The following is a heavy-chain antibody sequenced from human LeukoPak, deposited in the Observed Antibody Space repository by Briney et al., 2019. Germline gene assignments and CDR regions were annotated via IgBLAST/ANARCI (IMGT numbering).Heavy chain of an antibody. V-gene: IGHV3-23*01. Sequence: GGSLRLSCAASGFTFSSSAMSWVRQVPGKGLEWVSGISASGGSTSYADSVRGRFTISRDNSKNTLYVQMNSLRDEDTAVYYCAKDLLSNSYFYYYGMDVWGQGTTVTVSS. CDR3: AKDLLSNSYFYYYGMDV. CDR2: ISASGGST. CDR1: GFTFSSSA. D-gene: IGHD4-23*01. J-gene: IGHJ6*02.